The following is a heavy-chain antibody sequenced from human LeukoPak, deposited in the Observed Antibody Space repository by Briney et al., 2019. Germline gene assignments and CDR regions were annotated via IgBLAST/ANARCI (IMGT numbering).Heavy chain of an antibody. V-gene: IGHV4-39*07. CDR2: INHSGST. Sequence: SSETLSLTCTVSGGSISSNSYYWSWIRQPPGKGLEWIGEINHSGSTNYNPSLKSRVTISVDTSKNQFSLKLSSVTAADTAVYYCARGSDTAMVYFDYWGQGTLVTVSS. CDR3: ARGSDTAMVYFDY. D-gene: IGHD5-18*01. CDR1: GGSISSNSYY. J-gene: IGHJ4*02.